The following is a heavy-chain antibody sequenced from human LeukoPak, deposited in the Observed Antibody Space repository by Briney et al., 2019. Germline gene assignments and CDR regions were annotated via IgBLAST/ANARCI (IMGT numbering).Heavy chain of an antibody. D-gene: IGHD3-16*02. V-gene: IGHV4-39*01. CDR2: IYYSGST. Sequence: SETLSLTCTVSGGSISSSSYYWGWIRQPPGKGLEWIGGIYYSGSTYYNPSLKSRVTISVDTSKNQFSLKLSSVTAADTAVYYCARRPRDVWGSYRKKGFDYWGQGTLVTVSS. J-gene: IGHJ4*02. CDR1: GGSISSSSYY. CDR3: ARRPRDVWGSYRKKGFDY.